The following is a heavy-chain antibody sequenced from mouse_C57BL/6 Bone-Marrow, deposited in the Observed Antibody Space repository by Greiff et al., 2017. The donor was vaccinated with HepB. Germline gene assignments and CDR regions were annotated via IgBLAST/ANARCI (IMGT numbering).Heavy chain of an antibody. J-gene: IGHJ2*01. Sequence: QVQLQQPGAELVKPGASVKMSCKASGYTFTSYWITWVKQRPGQGLEWIGDIYPGSGSTNYNEKFKSKATLTVDTSSSTAYMQLSSLPSEDSAVYYCARYNCHYYGSSSYDYWGQGTTLTVSS. D-gene: IGHD1-1*01. CDR3: ARYNCHYYGSSSYDY. CDR1: GYTFTSYW. CDR2: IYPGSGST. V-gene: IGHV1-55*01.